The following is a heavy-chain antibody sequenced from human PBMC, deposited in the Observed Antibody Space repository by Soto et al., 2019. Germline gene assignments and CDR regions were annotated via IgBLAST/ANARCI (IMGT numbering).Heavy chain of an antibody. Sequence: EVQLVESGGGLVKPGGSLRLSCAASGFTFSSYSMNWVRQAPGKGLEWVSSISSSSSYIYYADSVKGRFTISRDNAKNSLXLQMNSLRAEDTAVYYCARESCSSTSCYGVDYWGQXTLV. CDR2: ISSSSSYI. J-gene: IGHJ4*02. V-gene: IGHV3-21*01. CDR1: GFTFSSYS. CDR3: ARESCSSTSCYGVDY. D-gene: IGHD2-2*01.